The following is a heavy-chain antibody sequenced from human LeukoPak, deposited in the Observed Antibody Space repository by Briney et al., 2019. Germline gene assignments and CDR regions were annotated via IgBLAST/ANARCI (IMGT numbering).Heavy chain of an antibody. CDR1: GGSISSYY. J-gene: IGHJ4*02. D-gene: IGHD3-22*01. CDR2: IYYSGST. CDR3: ARTTGSGYYYSFLFDY. Sequence: PSETLSLTCTVSGGSISSYYWSWIRQPPGKGLEWIGYIYYSGSTNYNPSLMSRVTISVDTSKNQFSLKLSSVTAADTAVYYCARTTGSGYYYSFLFDYWGQGTLVTVSS. V-gene: IGHV4-59*01.